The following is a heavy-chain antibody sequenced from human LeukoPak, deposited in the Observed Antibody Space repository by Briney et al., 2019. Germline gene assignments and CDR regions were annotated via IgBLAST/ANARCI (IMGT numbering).Heavy chain of an antibody. Sequence: GGSLRLSCAASGFIFSSYWMNWVRQVPGKGLEWVSRINTDGSTINYADSVKGRFTISRDNAKNTLYLQMNSLRAEDTAVYYCANSRRDGYNQWYYGMDVWGQGTTVTVSS. V-gene: IGHV3-74*01. CDR2: INTDGSTI. CDR1: GFIFSSYW. CDR3: ANSRRDGYNQWYYGMDV. J-gene: IGHJ6*02. D-gene: IGHD5-24*01.